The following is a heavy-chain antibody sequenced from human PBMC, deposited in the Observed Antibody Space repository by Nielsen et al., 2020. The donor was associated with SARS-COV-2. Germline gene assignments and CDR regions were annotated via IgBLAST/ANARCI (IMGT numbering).Heavy chain of an antibody. CDR2: ISYDGSNK. CDR1: GFTFSSYA. V-gene: IGHV3-30-3*01. Sequence: GESLKISCAASGFTFSSYAMHWVRQAPGKGLEWVAVISYDGSNKYYADSVKGRFTISRDNSKNTLYLQMNSLRAEDTAVYYCARDCLNIVVVQAAMPWYYYGMDVWGQGTTVTVSS. D-gene: IGHD2-2*01. J-gene: IGHJ6*02. CDR3: ARDCLNIVVVQAAMPWYYYGMDV.